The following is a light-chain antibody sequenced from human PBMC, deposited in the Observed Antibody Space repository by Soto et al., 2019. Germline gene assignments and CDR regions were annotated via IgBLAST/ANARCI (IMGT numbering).Light chain of an antibody. CDR3: ASHAGRKNII. J-gene: IGLJ2*01. Sequence: QSALTQPPSAAGSPGRSVTISCTGTSSDIGGYKYVSWYQQHPGKAPKLMIYEVNKRPSGVPDRFSRSKSGNTAALTGSGLQAQDEADYYCASHAGRKNIIFGGGTTLTVL. CDR1: SSDIGGYKY. V-gene: IGLV2-8*01. CDR2: EVN.